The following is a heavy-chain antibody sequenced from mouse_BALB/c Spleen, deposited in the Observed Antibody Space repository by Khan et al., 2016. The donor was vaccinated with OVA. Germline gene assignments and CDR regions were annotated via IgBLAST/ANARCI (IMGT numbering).Heavy chain of an antibody. CDR1: GYTFTSYW. CDR2: TNPTNGRT. J-gene: IGHJ2*01. CDR3: ARIKKIVATYFDY. Sequence: QVQLKQSGAELVKAGASVKMSCKASGYTFTSYWMHWVKQRLGQGLEWFAETNPTNGRTYYNEKFKSKATMTVAKSSSTAYMLLIGPTFEDSAVYYCARIKKIVATYFDYWGQGTTLTVSS. D-gene: IGHD1-1*01. V-gene: IGHV1S81*02.